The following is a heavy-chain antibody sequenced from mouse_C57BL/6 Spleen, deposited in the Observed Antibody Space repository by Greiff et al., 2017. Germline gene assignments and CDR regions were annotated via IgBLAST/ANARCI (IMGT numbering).Heavy chain of an antibody. D-gene: IGHD2-12*01. Sequence: QVQLQQPGAELVKPGASVKLSCKASGYTFTSYWMHWVKQRPGRGLEWIGRIDPNGGGTKYNEKFKSKATLTVDKPSSPAYMQLSSLTSEDSAVYYCARHGHDGGYFDVWGTGTTVTVSS. V-gene: IGHV1-72*01. CDR2: IDPNGGGT. J-gene: IGHJ1*03. CDR1: GYTFTSYW. CDR3: ARHGHDGGYFDV.